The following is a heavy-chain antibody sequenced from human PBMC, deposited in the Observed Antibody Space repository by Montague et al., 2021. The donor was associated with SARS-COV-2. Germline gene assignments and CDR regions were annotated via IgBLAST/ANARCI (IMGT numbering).Heavy chain of an antibody. CDR3: ARDHLYYDFWSGYYDQYGMDV. CDR1: GFTVSSNY. Sequence: SRRLSCAASGFTVSSNYMSWVRQAPGKGLEWVSVIYSGGSTYYADSVKGRFTISRDNSKNTLYLQMNSLRAEDTAVYYCARDHLYYDFWSGYYDQYGMDVWGQGTTVTVSS. V-gene: IGHV3-53*01. CDR2: IYSGGST. J-gene: IGHJ6*02. D-gene: IGHD3-3*01.